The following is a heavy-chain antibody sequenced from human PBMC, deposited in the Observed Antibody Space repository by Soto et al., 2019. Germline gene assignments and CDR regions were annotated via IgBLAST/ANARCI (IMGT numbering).Heavy chain of an antibody. CDR1: GGTFSSYA. D-gene: IGHD3-22*01. Sequence: SVKVSCKASGGTFSSYAISWVRQAPGQGLEWMGGIIPIFGTANYAQKFQGRVTITADESTSTAYMELSSLRSEDTAVYYCAKYYYDSSGYYSDYYYGMDVWGQVTTVTVSS. J-gene: IGHJ6*02. CDR3: AKYYYDSSGYYSDYYYGMDV. CDR2: IIPIFGTA. V-gene: IGHV1-69*13.